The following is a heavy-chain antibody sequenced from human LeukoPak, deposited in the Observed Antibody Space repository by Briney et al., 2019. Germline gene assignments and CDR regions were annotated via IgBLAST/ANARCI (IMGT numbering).Heavy chain of an antibody. V-gene: IGHV4-4*07. CDR3: ARYHARYSSGWSVYFDH. D-gene: IGHD6-19*01. Sequence: KTSETLSLTCTVSDGSISGYYWSWIRQPAGKGLEWIGHIYSSGSTIYNPSLRSRVTMSVDTSKNQFSLRLTSVTAADTAVYHCARYHARYSSGWSVYFDHWGQGTLVTVSS. CDR2: IYSSGST. CDR1: DGSISGYY. J-gene: IGHJ4*02.